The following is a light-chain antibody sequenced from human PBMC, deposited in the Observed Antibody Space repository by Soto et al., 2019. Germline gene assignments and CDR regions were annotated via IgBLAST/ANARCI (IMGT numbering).Light chain of an antibody. CDR1: SSDVGGYNY. V-gene: IGLV2-14*01. CDR2: EVR. Sequence: QSALTQPASVSGSPGQSITISCTGASSDVGGYNYVSWYQQHPGKAPKLMIYEVRHRPSEISNRFSGSKSGNTASLTISGLQAEDEADYYCSSYTSSTTLHVFGTGTKGTVL. CDR3: SSYTSSTTLHV. J-gene: IGLJ1*01.